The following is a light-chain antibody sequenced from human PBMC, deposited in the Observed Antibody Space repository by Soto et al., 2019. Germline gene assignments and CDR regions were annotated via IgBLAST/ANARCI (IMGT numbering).Light chain of an antibody. CDR3: QQLTNFRFT. Sequence: DIVLTQSPGTLSLSPGERATLSCRASQSVSSKYLAWYQQKPGQAPRVLIYGASIRATGIPERFSGGGSGTDFTLTITRLEPEDFSVYYCQQLTNFRFTFGQGTKLDIK. J-gene: IGKJ2*01. CDR2: GAS. CDR1: QSVSSKY. V-gene: IGKV3-20*01.